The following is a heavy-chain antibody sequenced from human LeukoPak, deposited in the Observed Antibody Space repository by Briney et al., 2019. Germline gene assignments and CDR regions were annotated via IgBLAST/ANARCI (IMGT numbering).Heavy chain of an antibody. J-gene: IGHJ3*02. V-gene: IGHV1-24*01. CDR1: GSTLTELS. Sequence: ASVKVSCKVSGSTLTELSMHWVRQAPGKGLEWMGGVDPEDGETIYAQKFQGRVTMTEDTSTDTAYMELSSLRSEDTAVYYCATDFPTYDGSYYGYAFDIWGQGTMVTVSS. D-gene: IGHD1-26*01. CDR2: VDPEDGET. CDR3: ATDFPTYDGSYYGYAFDI.